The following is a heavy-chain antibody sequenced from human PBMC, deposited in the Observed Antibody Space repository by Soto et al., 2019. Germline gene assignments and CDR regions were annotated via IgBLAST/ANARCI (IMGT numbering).Heavy chain of an antibody. J-gene: IGHJ4*02. CDR2: INHSGST. Sequence: SETLSLTCAVYGGSFSGYYWSWIRQPPGKGLEWIGEINHSGSTNYNPSLKSRVTISVDTSKNQFSLKLSSVTAADTAVYYCARDGYNFRKYYFDYWGQGTLVTVSS. V-gene: IGHV4-34*01. CDR1: GGSFSGYY. D-gene: IGHD5-12*01. CDR3: ARDGYNFRKYYFDY.